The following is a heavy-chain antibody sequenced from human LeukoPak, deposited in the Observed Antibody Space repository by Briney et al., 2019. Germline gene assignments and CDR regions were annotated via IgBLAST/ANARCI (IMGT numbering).Heavy chain of an antibody. CDR1: GFTFGDYA. D-gene: IGHD3-10*01. J-gene: IGHJ4*02. CDR3: TRDGLDYYGSGSYREIGLDY. Sequence: GGSLRLSCTATGFTFGDYAMSWVRQAPGKGLEWVGFIRSKAYGGTTEYAASVKGRFTISRDDSKSIAYLQMNSLKTEDTAVYYCTRDGLDYYGSGSYREIGLDYWGQGTLVTVSS. V-gene: IGHV3-49*04. CDR2: IRSKAYGGTT.